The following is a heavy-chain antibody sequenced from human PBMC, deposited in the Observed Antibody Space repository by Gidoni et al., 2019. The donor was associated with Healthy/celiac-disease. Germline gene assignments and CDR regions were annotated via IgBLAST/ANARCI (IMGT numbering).Heavy chain of an antibody. CDR1: GGSISSSSYY. V-gene: IGHV4-39*01. J-gene: IGHJ4*02. CDR2: IYYSGST. CDR3: ARLSFGSGSYYNDYYFDY. D-gene: IGHD3-10*01. Sequence: QLQLQESGPGLVKPSETLSLTCTVSGGSISSSSYYWGWIRQPPGKGLEWIGSIYYSGSTYYNPSLKSRVTISVDTSKNQFSLKLSSVTAADTAVYYCARLSFGSGSYYNDYYFDYWGQGTLVTVSS.